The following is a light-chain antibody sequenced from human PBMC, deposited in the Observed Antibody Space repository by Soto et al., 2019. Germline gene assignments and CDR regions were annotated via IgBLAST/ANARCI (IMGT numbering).Light chain of an antibody. CDR1: QSISSY. Sequence: DIQMTQSPSSLSASVGDRVTITCRASQSISSYLNWYQQKPGKAPKLLIYAASSLQSGVPSRFSGSGSGTDFTLTISSLLPEDFATYYCQQSYRTSWTFGQGTKVEIK. V-gene: IGKV1-39*01. CDR3: QQSYRTSWT. J-gene: IGKJ1*01. CDR2: AAS.